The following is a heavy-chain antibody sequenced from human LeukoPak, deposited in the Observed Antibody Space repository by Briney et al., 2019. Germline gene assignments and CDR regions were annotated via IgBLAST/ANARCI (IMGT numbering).Heavy chain of an antibody. J-gene: IGHJ4*02. V-gene: IGHV1-69*04. Sequence: SVKVSCKASGGTFSSYAISWVRQAPGQGLEWMGRIIPILGIANYAQKFQGRVTITADKSTSTAYMELSSLRSEDTAVYYCARGGYHAYYLDYWGQGSLVTVSS. CDR1: GGTFSSYA. D-gene: IGHD5-18*01. CDR2: IIPILGIA. CDR3: ARGGYHAYYLDY.